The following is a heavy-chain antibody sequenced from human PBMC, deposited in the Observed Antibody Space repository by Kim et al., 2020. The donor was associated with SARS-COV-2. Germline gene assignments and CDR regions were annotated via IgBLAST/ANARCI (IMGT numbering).Heavy chain of an antibody. V-gene: IGHV3-21*01. CDR1: GFTFSSYS. Sequence: GGSLRLSCAASGFTFSSYSMNWVRQAPGKGLEWVSSISSSSSYIYYADSVKGRFTISRDNAKNSLYLQMNSLRAEDTAVYYCVRDTMTTVSTTRFWGQGTLDTVSS. J-gene: IGHJ4*02. CDR2: ISSSSSYI. CDR3: VRDTMTTVSTTRF. D-gene: IGHD4-17*01.